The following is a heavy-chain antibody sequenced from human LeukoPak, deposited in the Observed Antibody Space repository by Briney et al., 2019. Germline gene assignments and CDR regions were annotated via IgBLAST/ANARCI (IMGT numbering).Heavy chain of an antibody. D-gene: IGHD1-1*01. CDR3: ARGVPTGIDYFDY. Sequence: PGGSLRLSCAASGFTFSSYWMSWVRQAPGKGLEWVANIKQDGSEKYYVDSVKGRFTISRDNAKNSLYLQMNSLRDEDTAVYYCARGVPTGIDYFDYWGQGTLVTVSS. CDR1: GFTFSSYW. J-gene: IGHJ4*02. V-gene: IGHV3-7*01. CDR2: IKQDGSEK.